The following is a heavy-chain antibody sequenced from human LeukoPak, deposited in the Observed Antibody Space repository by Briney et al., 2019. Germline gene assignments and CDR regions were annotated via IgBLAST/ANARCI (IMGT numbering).Heavy chain of an antibody. CDR3: ARGLRGTAGARFDY. CDR2: INHSGST. V-gene: IGHV4-34*01. J-gene: IGHJ4*02. D-gene: IGHD1-1*01. CDR1: GGSFSGYY. Sequence: SETLSLTCAVYGGSFSGYYWSWIRQPPGKGLEWIGEINHSGSTNCNPSLKSRVTISVDTSKNQFSLKLSSVTAADTAVYYCARGLRGTAGARFDYWGQGTLVTVSS.